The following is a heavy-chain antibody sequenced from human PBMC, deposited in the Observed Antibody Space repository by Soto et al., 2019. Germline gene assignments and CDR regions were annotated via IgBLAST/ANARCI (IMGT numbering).Heavy chain of an antibody. CDR1: GGSISSSSYY. D-gene: IGHD4-17*01. CDR2: IYYSGST. CDR3: ARRGPDYGDPSGAFDI. Sequence: QLQLQESGPGLVKPSETLSLTCTVSGGSISSSSYYWGWIRQPPGKVLEWIGSIYYSGSTYYNPSLESRVNISVDTSKNQFSLKLSSVTAADTAVYYCARRGPDYGDPSGAFDIWGQGTMVTVSS. J-gene: IGHJ3*02. V-gene: IGHV4-39*01.